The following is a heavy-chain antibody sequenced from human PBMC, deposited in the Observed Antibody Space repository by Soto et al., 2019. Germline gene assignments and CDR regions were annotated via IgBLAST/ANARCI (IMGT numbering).Heavy chain of an antibody. Sequence: QVQLVQSGAEVKKPGSSVKVSCKASGGTFSRYGISWVRQAPGQGLEWMGGIIPIFGTANYAQKFQGRVTITADESTSTADMELSSLRSEETAVYYCARGGDVSYYFGMDVWGQGTTVTVSS. D-gene: IGHD3-16*01. CDR3: ARGGDVSYYFGMDV. V-gene: IGHV1-69*12. CDR2: IIPIFGTA. J-gene: IGHJ6*02. CDR1: GGTFSRYG.